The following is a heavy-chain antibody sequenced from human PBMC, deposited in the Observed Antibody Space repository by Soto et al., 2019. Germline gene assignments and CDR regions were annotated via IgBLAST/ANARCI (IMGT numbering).Heavy chain of an antibody. CDR3: ARMYYDFWSGSHGMDV. J-gene: IGHJ6*02. Sequence: SETLAITCALYEGSFSVYYWSWIGQPPGKGLEWIGEINHSGSTNYNPSLKSRVTISVDTSKNQFSLKLSSVTAADTAVYYCARMYYDFWSGSHGMDVWGQGTTVTVSS. CDR2: INHSGST. D-gene: IGHD3-3*01. V-gene: IGHV4-34*01. CDR1: EGSFSVYY.